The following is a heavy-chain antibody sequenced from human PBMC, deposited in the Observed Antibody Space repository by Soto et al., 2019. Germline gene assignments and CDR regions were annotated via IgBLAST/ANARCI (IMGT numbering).Heavy chain of an antibody. CDR3: ARDQTAVHPVSGMDV. Sequence: EVQLVESGGGLVQTGGSLRLSCAASGFTVSSNYMSWVRQAPGKGLEWVSGIYSGGSTYYADSVKGRFTISRHNSKNTLYLQMNSLRAEDTAVYYCARDQTAVHPVSGMDVWGQGTTVTVSS. CDR1: GFTVSSNY. D-gene: IGHD4-4*01. CDR2: IYSGGST. J-gene: IGHJ6*02. V-gene: IGHV3-53*04.